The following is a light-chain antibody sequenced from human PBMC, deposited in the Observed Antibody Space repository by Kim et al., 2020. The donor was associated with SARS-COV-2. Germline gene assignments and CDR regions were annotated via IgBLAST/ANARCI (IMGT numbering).Light chain of an antibody. V-gene: IGKV1-33*01. CDR2: DAS. CDR1: QDISNY. J-gene: IGKJ2*01. Sequence: DIQMTQSPSSLSASVGDRVTITCQASQDISNYLNWYQQKPGKAPKLLIYDASNLETGVPSRFSGSGSGTDFTFTISSQQPEDIATYYCQQYDNLPYTVGQGTKLEI. CDR3: QQYDNLPYT.